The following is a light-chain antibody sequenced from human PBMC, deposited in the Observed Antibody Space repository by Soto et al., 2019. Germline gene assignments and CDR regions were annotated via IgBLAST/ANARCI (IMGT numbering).Light chain of an antibody. CDR2: DAS. V-gene: IGKV1-33*01. CDR3: QQVESYPST. J-gene: IGKJ4*01. Sequence: DIQMTQSPSSLSASVGDRVTITCQASQNINNYLNWYQQKPGRAPKLLIYDASNLEAGVPSRFRGSGSGTDFTFTISRLQPEDIATYYCQQVESYPSTFGGGTKV. CDR1: QNINNY.